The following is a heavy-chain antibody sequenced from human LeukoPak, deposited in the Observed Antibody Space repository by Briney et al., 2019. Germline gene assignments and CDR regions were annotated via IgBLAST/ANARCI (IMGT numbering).Heavy chain of an antibody. Sequence: ASETLSLTCAVYGGSFSGYYWSWIRQPPGKGLEWIGEINHSGSTNYNPSLKSRVTISVDTSKNQFSLKLSSVTAADTAVYYCARTQRGSYPRSGFDYWGQGALVTVSS. J-gene: IGHJ4*02. V-gene: IGHV4-34*01. CDR3: ARTQRGSYPRSGFDY. CDR1: GGSFSGYY. CDR2: INHSGST. D-gene: IGHD1-26*01.